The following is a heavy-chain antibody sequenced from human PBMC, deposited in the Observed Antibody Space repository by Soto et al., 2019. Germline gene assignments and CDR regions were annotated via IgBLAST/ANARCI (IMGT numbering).Heavy chain of an antibody. Sequence: PGGSLRLSYAASGFTFSSYAMSGVRQAPGEGLEWVSAISGSGGSTYYADSVKGRFTISRDNSKNTLYLQMNSLRAEDTAVYYCAKNVRYSYGSPGYYGMDVWGQGTTVTVAS. CDR2: ISGSGGST. CDR3: AKNVRYSYGSPGYYGMDV. V-gene: IGHV3-23*01. CDR1: GFTFSSYA. D-gene: IGHD5-18*01. J-gene: IGHJ6*02.